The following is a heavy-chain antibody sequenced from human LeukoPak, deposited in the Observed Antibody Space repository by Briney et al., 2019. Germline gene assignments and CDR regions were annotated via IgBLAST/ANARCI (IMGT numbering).Heavy chain of an antibody. CDR3: ARLRWQLVGPYFDY. CDR1: GDSISTYY. CDR2: IYSSGNT. J-gene: IGHJ4*02. V-gene: IGHV4-59*07. Sequence: SDTLSLTCSFSGDSISTYYWSWIRQSSRRGLEGSGHIYSSGNTDYTPSLKSRVTISVDTSKSQFSLRLSSVTATDTAVYYCARLRWQLVGPYFDYWGQGILVTVSS. D-gene: IGHD1-26*01.